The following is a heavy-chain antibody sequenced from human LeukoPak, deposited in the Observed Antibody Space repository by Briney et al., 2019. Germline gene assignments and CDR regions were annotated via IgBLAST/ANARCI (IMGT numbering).Heavy chain of an antibody. Sequence: GESLKISRKGSGYSFTSYWIGWVRQMPGKGLEWMGIIYPGDSDTRYSPSFQGQVTISADKSISTAYLQWSSLKASDTAMYYCALSNDYGDYGGGDAFDIWGQGTMVTVSS. V-gene: IGHV5-51*01. J-gene: IGHJ3*02. CDR1: GYSFTSYW. D-gene: IGHD4-17*01. CDR3: ALSNDYGDYGGGDAFDI. CDR2: IYPGDSDT.